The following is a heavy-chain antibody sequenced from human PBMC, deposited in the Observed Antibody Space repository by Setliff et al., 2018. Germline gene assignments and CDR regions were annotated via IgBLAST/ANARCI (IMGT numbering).Heavy chain of an antibody. CDR2: VHFGGDT. CDR3: ARFYGDYQFDY. J-gene: IGHJ4*02. V-gene: IGHV4-59*12. CDR1: GGGSINNYY. Sequence: PSETLSLTCTVSGGGSINNYYWSWVRQSPGKGLEWIGFVHFGGDTNYNPSLKSRVTIFVDTSKNQFSLKLNSVTAADMAVYYCARFYGDYQFDYWGQGTLVTVSS. D-gene: IGHD4-17*01.